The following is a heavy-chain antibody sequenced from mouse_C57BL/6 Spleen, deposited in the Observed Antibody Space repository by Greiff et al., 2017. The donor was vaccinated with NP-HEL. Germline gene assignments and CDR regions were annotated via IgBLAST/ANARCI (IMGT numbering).Heavy chain of an antibody. V-gene: IGHV1-26*01. D-gene: IGHD2-4*01. Sequence: EVQLQQSGPELVKPGASVKISCKASGYMFTDYYMNWVKQSHGKSLEWIGDINPNNGGTSYNQKFKGKATLTVDKSSSTAYMELRSLTSEDSAVYYCARQELGIYYDYDKTVCCDYGGQGTTLTVSS. CDR3: ARQELGIYYDYDKTVCCDY. J-gene: IGHJ2*01. CDR1: GYMFTDYY. CDR2: INPNNGGT.